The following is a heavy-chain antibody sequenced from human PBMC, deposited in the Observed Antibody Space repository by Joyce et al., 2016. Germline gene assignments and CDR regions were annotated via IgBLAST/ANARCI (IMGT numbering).Heavy chain of an antibody. D-gene: IGHD2-15*01. V-gene: IGHV3-23*01. J-gene: IGHJ4*02. CDR1: GFTFTSYA. Sequence: EVQLLESGGGWVQLGGSLRLSCAASGFTFTSYAMSWVRQPPGKVLDWVAAISGSNDGTYHADYVGGRFTISSDNAKNTLYLQMNSRTAEDTAIYYCAKGTLGSCSGTTCYPLDSWGQGTLVTVSS. CDR3: AKGTLGSCSGTTCYPLDS. CDR2: ISGSNDGT.